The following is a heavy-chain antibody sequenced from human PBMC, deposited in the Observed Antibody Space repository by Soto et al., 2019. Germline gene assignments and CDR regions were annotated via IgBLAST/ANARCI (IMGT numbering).Heavy chain of an antibody. V-gene: IGHV3-30*18. J-gene: IGHJ4*02. CDR3: AKPHSVALDY. CDR1: GFTFSSYG. D-gene: IGHD3-3*02. Sequence: QVQLVESGRGVVQPGRSLRLSCAASGFTFSSYGMHWVRQAPGKGLEWVAIISYDGSNKYYADSVQGRFTISRDNSKNTVYLQMNSLRAEDTAVYYCAKPHSVALDYWGQGTLVTVSS. CDR2: ISYDGSNK.